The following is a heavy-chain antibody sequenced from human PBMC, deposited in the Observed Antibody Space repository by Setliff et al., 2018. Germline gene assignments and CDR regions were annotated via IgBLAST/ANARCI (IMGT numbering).Heavy chain of an antibody. J-gene: IGHJ4*02. V-gene: IGHV4-39*01. CDR2: MYSSGST. D-gene: IGHD3-3*01. CDR3: ASHPRVTIFGVVAFDY. Sequence: SETLSLTCTVSGGPINSDRYYWGWIRQPPGKGLEWIGSMYSSGSTYYNPSLKSRVTISVDTSQNQFSLKLSSVTAADTAAYYCASHPRVTIFGVVAFDYGGQGILVTVSS. CDR1: GGPINSDRYY.